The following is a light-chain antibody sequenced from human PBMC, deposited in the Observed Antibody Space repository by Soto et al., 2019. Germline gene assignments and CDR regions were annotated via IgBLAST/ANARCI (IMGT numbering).Light chain of an antibody. CDR3: QQRRSWQVT. Sequence: EIVLTQSPSTLSLSPGERATLSCRASQSVSGYLAWYQQKPGQAPRLLIYDASKRATGIPARFSGSGSGTNFTLTISSLEPEDFAVYYCQQRRSWQVTFGQGTRLAIK. J-gene: IGKJ5*01. V-gene: IGKV3-11*01. CDR2: DAS. CDR1: QSVSGY.